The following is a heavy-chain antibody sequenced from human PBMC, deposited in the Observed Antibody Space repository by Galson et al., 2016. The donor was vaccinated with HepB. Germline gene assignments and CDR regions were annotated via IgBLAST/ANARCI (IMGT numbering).Heavy chain of an antibody. Sequence: SLRLSCAASGLTVYNNYMSWVRQAPGKGLECISLIYSGGDTVYADSVKGRFTISRDHSKNTVYLQMNSLRGEDTAVYYCARDSYYYDTNGTYYYYYGMDVWGQGTTVTVSS. J-gene: IGHJ6*02. D-gene: IGHD3-22*01. V-gene: IGHV3-66*01. CDR2: IYSGGDT. CDR3: ARDSYYYDTNGTYYYYYGMDV. CDR1: GLTVYNNY.